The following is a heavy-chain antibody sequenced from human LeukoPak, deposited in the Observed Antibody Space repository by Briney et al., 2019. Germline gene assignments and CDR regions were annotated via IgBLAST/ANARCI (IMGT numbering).Heavy chain of an antibody. Sequence: KTGGSLRPSCAASGFTFSNYGMSWVRQAPGKGLEWVSTISGSGDTTYYADSVKGRFTISRDNSKNMLYLLMNSLRAEDSAVYYCAKKPKTVNGNDCFDPWGQGTLVTVSS. D-gene: IGHD4-11*01. CDR1: GFTFSNYG. J-gene: IGHJ5*02. CDR3: AKKPKTVNGNDCFDP. V-gene: IGHV3-23*01. CDR2: ISGSGDTT.